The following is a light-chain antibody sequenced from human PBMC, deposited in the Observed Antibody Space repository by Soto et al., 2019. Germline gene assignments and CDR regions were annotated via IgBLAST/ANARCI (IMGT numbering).Light chain of an antibody. CDR3: QQRSNWPRT. J-gene: IGKJ1*01. CDR1: QSVSSY. V-gene: IGKV3-11*01. Sequence: EIVLTQSPATLSLSPGERATLSCRASQSVSSYLAWYHQKPGQAPTLLIYDSSNRAAGIAAMFSGSGSGTDFTLTISSLEPEDFAVYYCQQRSNWPRTFGQGTKVEIK. CDR2: DSS.